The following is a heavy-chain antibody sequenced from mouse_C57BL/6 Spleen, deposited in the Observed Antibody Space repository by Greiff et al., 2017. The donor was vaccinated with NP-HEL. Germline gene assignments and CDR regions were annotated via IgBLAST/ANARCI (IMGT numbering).Heavy chain of an antibody. Sequence: QVQLQQSGAELVRPGTSVKMSCKASGYTFTNYWIGWAKQRPGHGLEWIGDIYPGGGYTNYNEKFKGKATPTADKSSSTAYMQFSSLTSEDSAIYYCARSGMVTTGYFDYWGQGTTLTVSS. J-gene: IGHJ2*01. V-gene: IGHV1-63*01. D-gene: IGHD2-2*01. CDR3: ARSGMVTTGYFDY. CDR1: GYTFTNYW. CDR2: IYPGGGYT.